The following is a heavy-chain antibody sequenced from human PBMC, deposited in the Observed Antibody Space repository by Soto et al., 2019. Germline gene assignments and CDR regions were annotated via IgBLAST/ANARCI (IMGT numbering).Heavy chain of an antibody. Sequence: QVQLVESGGGVVQPGRSLRLSCAASGFTFSSYGMHWVRQAPGKGLEWVAVISYDGSNKYYADSVKGRFTISRDNSKNTLYLQMNSVRAEDTAVYYCAGGAAADAWDAFDIWGQGTMVTVSS. D-gene: IGHD6-13*01. CDR3: AGGAAADAWDAFDI. V-gene: IGHV3-30*03. CDR1: GFTFSSYG. J-gene: IGHJ3*02. CDR2: ISYDGSNK.